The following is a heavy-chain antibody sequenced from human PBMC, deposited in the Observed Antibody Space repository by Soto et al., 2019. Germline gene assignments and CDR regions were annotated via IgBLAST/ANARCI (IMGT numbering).Heavy chain of an antibody. J-gene: IGHJ4*02. CDR1: GDSISSGYY. D-gene: IGHD2-15*01. Sequence: SETLSLTCAVSGDSISSGYYWAWIRQPPGKGLEWIGSIYHSGTTYYNPSLKSRVSISVDTSKNQFSLKLSSVTAADSAVYYCERTDNVGDYQYLGQGTLVTVSS. V-gene: IGHV4-38-2*01. CDR2: IYHSGTT. CDR3: ERTDNVGDYQY.